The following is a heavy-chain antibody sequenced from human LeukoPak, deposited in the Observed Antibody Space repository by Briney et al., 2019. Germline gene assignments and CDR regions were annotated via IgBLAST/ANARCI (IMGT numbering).Heavy chain of an antibody. J-gene: IGHJ3*02. V-gene: IGHV3-53*01. CDR1: DLNVRGND. CDR3: ARDSTRSAFDI. CDR2: IKSGGGT. Sequence: GGSLRLSCAASDLNVRGNDMTWVRQAPGKGLEWVSVIKSGGGTYYADSVKGRFTISRDNPKNALYLQMNSLRAEDTAIYYCARDSTRSAFDIWGQGTMVTVSS.